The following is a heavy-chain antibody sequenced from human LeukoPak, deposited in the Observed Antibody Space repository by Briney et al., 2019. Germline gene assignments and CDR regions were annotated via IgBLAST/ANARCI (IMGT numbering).Heavy chain of an antibody. Sequence: GGSLRLSCSASGFTFSSYAMHWVRQAPGKGLEYVSAISSNGGSTYYADSVKGRFTISRDNSKNTLYLQMSSLRAEDTAVYYSVKRTYCSSTSCAYELDYWGQGTLVTVSS. J-gene: IGHJ4*02. CDR1: GFTFSSYA. V-gene: IGHV3-64D*06. CDR2: ISSNGGST. D-gene: IGHD2-2*01. CDR3: VKRTYCSSTSCAYELDY.